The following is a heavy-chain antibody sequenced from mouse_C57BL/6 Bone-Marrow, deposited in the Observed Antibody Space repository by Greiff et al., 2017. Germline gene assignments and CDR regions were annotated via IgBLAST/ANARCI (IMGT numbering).Heavy chain of an antibody. D-gene: IGHD2-5*01. CDR2: IHPSDSDT. Sequence: QVHVKQPGAELVKPGASVKVSCKASGYTFTSYWMHWVKQRPGQGLEWIGRIHPSDSDTNYNQKFKGKATLTVDKSSSTAYMQLSSLTSEDSAVYYCAIVYSNLFAYWGQGTLVTVSA. CDR3: AIVYSNLFAY. J-gene: IGHJ3*01. V-gene: IGHV1-74*01. CDR1: GYTFTSYW.